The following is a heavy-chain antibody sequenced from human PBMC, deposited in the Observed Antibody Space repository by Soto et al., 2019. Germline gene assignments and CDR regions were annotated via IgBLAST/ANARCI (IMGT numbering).Heavy chain of an antibody. CDR1: GFTFSSYW. D-gene: IGHD3-22*01. V-gene: IGHV3-7*01. J-gene: IGHJ4*02. CDR2: IKQDGSEK. CDR3: AREGPPGWLLHYYFDY. Sequence: GGSLRLSCAASGFTFSSYWMSWVRQAPGKGLEWVANIKQDGSEKYYVDSVKGRFTISRDNAKNSLYLQMNSLRAEDTAVYYCAREGPPGWLLHYYFDYWGQGTLVTVSS.